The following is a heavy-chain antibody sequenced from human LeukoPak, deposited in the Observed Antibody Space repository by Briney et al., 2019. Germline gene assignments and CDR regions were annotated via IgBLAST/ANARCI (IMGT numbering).Heavy chain of an antibody. D-gene: IGHD4-23*01. V-gene: IGHV1-46*01. CDR3: ARDEGHGGNSTGGFQH. J-gene: IGHJ1*01. CDR2: INPSGGST. Sequence: GASVKVSCKASGYTFTSYYMHWVRQAPGQGLEWMGIINPSGGSTSYAQKFQGRVTMTRDTSTSTGYMELSSLRSEDTAVYYCARDEGHGGNSTGGFQHWGQGTLVTVSS. CDR1: GYTFTSYY.